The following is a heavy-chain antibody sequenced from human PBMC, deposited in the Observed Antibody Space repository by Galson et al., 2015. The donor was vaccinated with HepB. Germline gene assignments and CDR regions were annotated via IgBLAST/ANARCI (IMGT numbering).Heavy chain of an antibody. CDR3: ARDRLVVVPAANWFDP. V-gene: IGHV3-30*04. CDR1: GFTFSSYA. Sequence: SLRLSCAASGFTFSSYAMSWVRQAPGKGLEWVAVISYDGSSKYYADSVKGRFTIPRDNSKNTLYLQMNSLRAEDTAVYYCARDRLVVVPAANWFDPWGQGTLVTVSS. J-gene: IGHJ5*02. CDR2: ISYDGSSK. D-gene: IGHD2-2*01.